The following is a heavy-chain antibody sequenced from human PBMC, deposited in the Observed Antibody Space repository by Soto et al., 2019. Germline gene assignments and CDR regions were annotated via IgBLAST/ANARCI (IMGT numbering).Heavy chain of an antibody. J-gene: IGHJ5*02. Sequence: EVQLVESGGGLVKPGGSLRLSCAASGFTFSTYGMNWVRQAPGKGLEWLSSISDSGHYIYYADSVKGRFTISRDNAKKSLFLQMDRLRGEDTAVYYCSGSGLAPPYSASHVFDPWGHGTLVTVSS. D-gene: IGHD3-22*01. CDR3: SGSGLAPPYSASHVFDP. V-gene: IGHV3-21*01. CDR1: GFTFSTYG. CDR2: ISDSGHYI.